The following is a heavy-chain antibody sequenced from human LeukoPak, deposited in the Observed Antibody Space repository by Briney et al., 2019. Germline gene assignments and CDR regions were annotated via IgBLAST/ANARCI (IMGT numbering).Heavy chain of an antibody. V-gene: IGHV3-7*01. Sequence: GGSLRLSCAASGFTFSSYWMSWVRQAPGKGLEWVANIKQDGSEKYYVDSVKGRFTISRDNAKNSLYLQMNSLRAEDTAVYYCARDDGGSGSYYVYYYYYYMDVWGKGTTVTISS. CDR1: GFTFSSYW. CDR2: IKQDGSEK. J-gene: IGHJ6*03. D-gene: IGHD3-10*01. CDR3: ARDDGGSGSYYVYYYYYYMDV.